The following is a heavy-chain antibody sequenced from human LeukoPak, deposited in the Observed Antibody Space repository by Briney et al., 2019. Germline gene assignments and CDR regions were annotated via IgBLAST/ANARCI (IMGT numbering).Heavy chain of an antibody. CDR3: AKSGEYSSSWLYYFDY. Sequence: PGGSLRLSCAASGFTFSSYGMHWVRQAPGKGLEWVAVISYDGSNKYYADPVKGRFTISRDNSKNTLYLQMNSLRAEDTAVYYCAKSGEYSSSWLYYFDYWGQGTLVTVSS. J-gene: IGHJ4*02. D-gene: IGHD6-13*01. CDR1: GFTFSSYG. CDR2: ISYDGSNK. V-gene: IGHV3-30*18.